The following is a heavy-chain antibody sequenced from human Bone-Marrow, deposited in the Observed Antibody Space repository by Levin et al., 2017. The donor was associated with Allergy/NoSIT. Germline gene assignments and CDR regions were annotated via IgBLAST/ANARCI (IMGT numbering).Heavy chain of an antibody. CDR3: ARDRVTTNWYVDR. D-gene: IGHD4-17*01. V-gene: IGHV3-74*01. CDR2: INRDGSST. CDR1: GFNFSSYW. J-gene: IGHJ2*01. Sequence: GGSLRLSCSASGFNFSSYWMHWFRQAPGKGLVWVSRINRDGSSTSYEDSVKARFTISRANAKNTLYLQMNSLTAKDTSVYYCARDRVTTNWYVDRWSRGVLVTVSS.